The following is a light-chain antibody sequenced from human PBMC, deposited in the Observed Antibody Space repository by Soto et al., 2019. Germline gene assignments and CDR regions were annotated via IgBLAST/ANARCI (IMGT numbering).Light chain of an antibody. CDR3: QQYSTLPHT. CDR2: GVS. V-gene: IGKV3-20*01. CDR1: QSVTIKF. J-gene: IGKJ2*01. Sequence: ENVLTQSPGTLSVSPGERATLSCRASQSVTIKFFAWYQQRPGQAPRLLIYGVSSRATGIPDRFSGSGSGTDFTLTISRLEPEDLVVYYCQQYSTLPHTFGQGTKLEVK.